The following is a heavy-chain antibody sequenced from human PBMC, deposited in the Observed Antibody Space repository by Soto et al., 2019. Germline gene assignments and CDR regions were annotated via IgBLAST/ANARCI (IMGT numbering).Heavy chain of an antibody. CDR1: GGTFSSYS. CDR2: IIPILGIA. D-gene: IGHD6-19*01. Sequence: QVQLVQSGAEVKKPGSSVKVSCKASGGTFSSYSISWVRQAPGQGLEWMGRIIPILGIANYAQKLKGRATNTAEKSTSTTYMELSSLRTEDTAVYYCARGGGGRAVAGSSYYFDLGGQGTLFTVSS. CDR3: ARGGGGRAVAGSSYYFDL. V-gene: IGHV1-69*02. J-gene: IGHJ4*02.